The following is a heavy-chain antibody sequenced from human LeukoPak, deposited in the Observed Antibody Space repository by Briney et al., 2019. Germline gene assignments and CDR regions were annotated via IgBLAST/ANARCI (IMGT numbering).Heavy chain of an antibody. V-gene: IGHV4-38-2*02. CDR3: ARTITIFGVAGKIDY. D-gene: IGHD3-3*01. CDR2: IYHGGST. Sequence: SETLSLTCTVSGYSISSGYYWGWIRQPPGKGLEWIGSIYHGGSTYYNPSLKSRVTISVDTSKNQFSLKLSSVTAADTAVYYCARTITIFGVAGKIDYWGQGTLVTVSS. J-gene: IGHJ4*02. CDR1: GYSISSGYY.